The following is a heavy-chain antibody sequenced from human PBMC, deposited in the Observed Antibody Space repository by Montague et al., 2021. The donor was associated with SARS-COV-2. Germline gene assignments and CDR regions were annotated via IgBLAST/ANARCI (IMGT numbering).Heavy chain of an antibody. CDR3: ARLPYILPGYAYFDF. CDR2: IYYSGST. CDR1: GDSISNYY. J-gene: IGHJ4*02. D-gene: IGHD3-9*01. V-gene: IGHV4-59*08. Sequence: SETLSLTCTVSGDSISNYYWSWIRRPPGKGLEWLGYIYYSGSTNYNPSLKSRITISVDASKNQFSLRLSSVTAADTAVYYCARLPYILPGYAYFDFWGQGSRAIVS.